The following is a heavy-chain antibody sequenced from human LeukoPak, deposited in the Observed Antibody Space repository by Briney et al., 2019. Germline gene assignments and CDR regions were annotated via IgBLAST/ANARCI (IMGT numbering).Heavy chain of an antibody. J-gene: IGHJ4*02. CDR3: ARDLRGFDY. V-gene: IGHV3-21*01. CDR1: GFTFSSYS. CDR2: ISSSSSYI. Sequence: PGVSLRLSCAASGFTFSSYSVTWVRQAPGKGLEWVSSISSSSSYIYYADSVKGRFTISRDNAKNSLYLQMNSLRAEDTAVYYCARDLRGFDYWGQGTLVTVSS.